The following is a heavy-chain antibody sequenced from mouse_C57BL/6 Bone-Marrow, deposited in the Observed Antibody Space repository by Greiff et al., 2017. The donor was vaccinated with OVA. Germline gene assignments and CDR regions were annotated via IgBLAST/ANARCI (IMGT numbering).Heavy chain of an antibody. CDR1: GYSITSGYA. D-gene: IGHD1-1*01. J-gene: IGHJ2*01. V-gene: IGHV3-1*01. Sequence: EVQLQESGPGMVKPSQSLSLTCTVTGYSITSGYAWHWIRHFPGNKLEWMGYISYSGSTNYNPSLKSRISITHDTSKNHFFLKLNSVTTEDTATYYCARGYGSPYFDYWGQGTTLTVSS. CDR3: ARGYGSPYFDY. CDR2: ISYSGST.